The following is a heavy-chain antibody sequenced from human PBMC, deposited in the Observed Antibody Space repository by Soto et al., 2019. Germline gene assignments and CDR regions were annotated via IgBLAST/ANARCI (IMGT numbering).Heavy chain of an antibody. V-gene: IGHV2-5*02. J-gene: IGHJ3*01. D-gene: IGHD2-2*01. CDR1: GFSLSADGVG. Sequence: QITLKESGPTLVKPTQTLTLTCTFSGFSLSADGVGVGWIRQPPRKPLEWLALIYWDDDKRYRPSLKSRLTIPKDTFKTQVVLTMTNMHPVDTATYYCAHAYGGTSWPNDAFDVWGQGTVVTVSS. CDR3: AHAYGGTSWPNDAFDV. CDR2: IYWDDDK.